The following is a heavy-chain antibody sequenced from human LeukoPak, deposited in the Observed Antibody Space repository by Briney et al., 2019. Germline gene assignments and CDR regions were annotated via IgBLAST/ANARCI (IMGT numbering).Heavy chain of an antibody. Sequence: ASVKVSCKASGYTFTSYYMHWVRQAPGQGLEWMGIINPGGGSTSYAQKFQGRVTMTRDTSTSTVYMELSSLRSEDTAVYYCARASQRYSYGYFLDYWGQGTLVTVSS. CDR3: ARASQRYSYGYFLDY. J-gene: IGHJ4*02. D-gene: IGHD5-18*01. CDR1: GYTFTSYY. V-gene: IGHV1-46*01. CDR2: INPGGGST.